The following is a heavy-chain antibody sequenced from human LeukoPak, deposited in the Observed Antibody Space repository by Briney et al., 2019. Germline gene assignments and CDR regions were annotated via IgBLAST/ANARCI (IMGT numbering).Heavy chain of an antibody. CDR3: ARHTPSHSSGWSY. D-gene: IGHD6-19*01. J-gene: IGHJ4*02. V-gene: IGHV4-34*01. CDR1: GGSFSGYY. Sequence: KASETLSLTCAVYGGSFSGYYWSWIRQPPGKGLEWIGEINHSGSTNYNPSLKSRVTISVDTSKNQFSLKLSSVTAADTAVYYCARHTPSHSSGWSYWGQGTLVTVSS. CDR2: INHSGST.